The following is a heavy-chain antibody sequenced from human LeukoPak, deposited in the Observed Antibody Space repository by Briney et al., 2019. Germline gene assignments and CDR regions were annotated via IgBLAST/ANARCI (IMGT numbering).Heavy chain of an antibody. V-gene: IGHV1-46*01. CDR1: GYTFINYY. J-gene: IGHJ3*02. CDR2: INPSGGST. CDR3: ARSRLRDDAFDI. D-gene: IGHD2-21*02. Sequence: ASVKVSCKASGYTFINYYLHWVRQAPGHGLEWMAIINPSGGSTSHAQKFQGRVTMTRDTSTSAVYMELSSLRSEDTAVYYCARSRLRDDAFDIWGQGTMVTVSS.